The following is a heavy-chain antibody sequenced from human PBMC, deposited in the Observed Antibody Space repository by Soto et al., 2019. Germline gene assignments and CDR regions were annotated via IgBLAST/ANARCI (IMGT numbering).Heavy chain of an antibody. CDR3: AQDYGYSYGYYFDY. J-gene: IGHJ4*02. D-gene: IGHD5-18*01. Sequence: QLQLQESGPGLVKPSETLSLTCTVSGGSISSSNYYWGWIRQPPGKGLEWIGSIYYSGSTYYNPSLKSRVTISVDTSKNQFSLKLSSVTAADTAVYYCAQDYGYSYGYYFDYWGQGTLVTVSS. V-gene: IGHV4-39*01. CDR2: IYYSGST. CDR1: GGSISSSNYY.